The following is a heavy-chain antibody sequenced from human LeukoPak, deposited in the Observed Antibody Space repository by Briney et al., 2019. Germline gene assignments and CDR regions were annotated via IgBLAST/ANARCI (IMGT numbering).Heavy chain of an antibody. Sequence: GGSLRLSCAASGFTFSSYGMSWVRQAPGKGLEWVSAISSNGGSTYYANSVKGRFTISRDNSKNTLYLQMGSLRAEDMAVYYCARKVAAFPYNWFDPWGQGTLVTVSS. CDR2: ISSNGGST. V-gene: IGHV3-64*01. CDR3: ARKVAAFPYNWFDP. D-gene: IGHD2-15*01. J-gene: IGHJ5*02. CDR1: GFTFSSYG.